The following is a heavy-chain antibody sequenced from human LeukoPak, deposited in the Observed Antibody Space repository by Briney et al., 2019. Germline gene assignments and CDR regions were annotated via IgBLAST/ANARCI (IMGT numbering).Heavy chain of an antibody. V-gene: IGHV3-30*02. CDR2: IRYDGSNK. Sequence: GGSLRLSCAASGFTFSSYGMHWVRQAPGKGLEWVAFIRYDGSNKYYADSVKGRFTISRDNSKNTLYLQMNSLRAEDTAVYYCANGGTYSSGPWGQGTLVTVSS. CDR1: GFTFSSYG. J-gene: IGHJ5*02. D-gene: IGHD3-22*01. CDR3: ANGGTYSSGP.